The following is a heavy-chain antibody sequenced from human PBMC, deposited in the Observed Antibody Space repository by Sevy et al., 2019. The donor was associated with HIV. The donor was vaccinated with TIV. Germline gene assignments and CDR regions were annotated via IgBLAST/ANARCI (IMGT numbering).Heavy chain of an antibody. CDR3: AKSSASSSWCSDNWFDP. CDR1: GFTFSSYA. CDR2: ISGSGGST. Sequence: GGSLRLSCAASGFTFSSYAMSWVRQAPGKGLEWVSAISGSGGSTYYADSVKGRFTISRDNSKNTLYLQMNSLRAEDTAVYYCAKSSASSSWCSDNWFDPWGQGTLVTVSS. D-gene: IGHD6-13*01. V-gene: IGHV3-23*01. J-gene: IGHJ5*02.